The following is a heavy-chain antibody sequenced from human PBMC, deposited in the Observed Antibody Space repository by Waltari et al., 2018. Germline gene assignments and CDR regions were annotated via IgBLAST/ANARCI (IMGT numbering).Heavy chain of an antibody. J-gene: IGHJ2*01. D-gene: IGHD3-22*01. CDR1: GGTFGSYA. CDR2: VIPMLRTA. V-gene: IGHV1-69*13. Sequence: QVQLVQSGAEVKKPGSSVKVPCKASGGTFGSYALSWVRQAPGQGLEWMGGVIPMLRTANSAEKFQDRVTITADESTSTAYMELSGLRSEDTAVYYCARDRYHDSSGYYFESEIWGRGTLVTVSS. CDR3: ARDRYHDSSGYYFESEI.